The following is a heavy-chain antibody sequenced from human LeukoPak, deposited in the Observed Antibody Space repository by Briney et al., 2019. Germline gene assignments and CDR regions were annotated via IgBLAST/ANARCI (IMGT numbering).Heavy chain of an antibody. CDR3: AIDEPDYAPYDFDY. J-gene: IGHJ4*02. CDR2: IKSKADGETT. Sequence: PGGSLRLSCAASRFTFSSAWMKWVRQAPGKGLEWVGRIKSKADGETTDYASPVKGRFTISRDDSNNMVYLQMNSLKIEDTAVYYCAIDEPDYAPYDFDYWGQGTLVTVSS. D-gene: IGHD4-17*01. V-gene: IGHV3-15*01. CDR1: RFTFSSAW.